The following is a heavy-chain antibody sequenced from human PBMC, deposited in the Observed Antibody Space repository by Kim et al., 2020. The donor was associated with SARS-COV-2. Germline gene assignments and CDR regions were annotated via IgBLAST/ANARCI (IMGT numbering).Heavy chain of an antibody. V-gene: IGHV3-48*03. CDR1: GFTFSSYE. CDR2: ISSSGSTI. Sequence: GGSLRLSCAASGFTFSSYEMNWVRQAPGKGLEWVSYISSSGSTIYYADSVKGRFTISRDNAKNSLYLQMNSLRAEDTAVYYCAREEGYTNLADGAFDIWGQGAIVTVSS. CDR3: AREEGYTNLADGAFDI. D-gene: IGHD6-13*01. J-gene: IGHJ3*02.